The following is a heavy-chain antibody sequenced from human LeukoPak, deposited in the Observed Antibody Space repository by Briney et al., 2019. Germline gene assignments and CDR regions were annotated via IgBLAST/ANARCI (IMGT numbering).Heavy chain of an antibody. D-gene: IGHD5/OR15-5a*01. J-gene: IGHJ4*02. Sequence: PGRSLRLSCAASGFTFSSYWMHWVRQAPGKGLVWVSRISPDGSSALYADSVKGRFTISRDNAKNTLYLQMNSLRGDDTAVYYCARVSVCQRCHFDYWGQGTLVTVSS. V-gene: IGHV3-74*01. CDR2: ISPDGSSA. CDR1: GFTFSSYW. CDR3: ARVSVCQRCHFDY.